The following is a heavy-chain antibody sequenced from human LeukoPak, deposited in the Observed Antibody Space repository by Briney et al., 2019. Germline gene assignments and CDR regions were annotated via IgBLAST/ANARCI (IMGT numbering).Heavy chain of an antibody. CDR3: ASLWRDSSSWYSWYFDL. V-gene: IGHV1-18*01. D-gene: IGHD6-13*01. Sequence: ASVKVSCKASGYTFTSYGISWVRQAPGQGLEWMGWISAYNGNTNYAQKLQGRVTMTTDTSTSTAYMELRSLRSDDTAVYYCASLWRDSSSWYSWYFDLWGRGTLVTVSS. J-gene: IGHJ2*01. CDR2: ISAYNGNT. CDR1: GYTFTSYG.